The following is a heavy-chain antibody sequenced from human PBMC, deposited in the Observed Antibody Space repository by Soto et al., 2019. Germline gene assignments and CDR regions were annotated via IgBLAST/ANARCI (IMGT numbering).Heavy chain of an antibody. Sequence: SETLSLTCTFSGDSISSNTNYWSWIRQPPGEGLEWIGFISYSGTTSYSPSLKSRVAISLDTSKNQFSLSLSSVTATDTAVYYCARGRGYSYGLDPWGQGTLVTGLL. V-gene: IGHV4-30-4*01. CDR3: ARGRGYSYGLDP. J-gene: IGHJ5*02. CDR1: GDSISSNTNY. CDR2: ISYSGTT. D-gene: IGHD5-18*01.